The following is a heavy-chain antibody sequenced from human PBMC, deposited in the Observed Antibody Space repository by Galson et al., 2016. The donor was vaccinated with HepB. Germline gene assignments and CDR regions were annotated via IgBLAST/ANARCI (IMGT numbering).Heavy chain of an antibody. V-gene: IGHV3-33*01. Sequence: LRLSCAGSGFNFRTYGMHWARHTPGKGLEWLTVISHDGVDKNYADSVKGRFTVSRDNSKNMLYLQMNSLRVEDTAVYYCARDMWGYEILTAHQRGAFDVWGQGTLVTVS. CDR1: GFNFRTYG. CDR2: ISHDGVDK. J-gene: IGHJ3*01. D-gene: IGHD3-9*01. CDR3: ARDMWGYEILTAHQRGAFDV.